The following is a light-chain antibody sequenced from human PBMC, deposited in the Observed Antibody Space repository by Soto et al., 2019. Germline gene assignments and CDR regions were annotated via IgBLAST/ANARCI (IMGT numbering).Light chain of an antibody. Sequence: QSVLTQPRSVSGSPGQSATISCTGTANDVGGHNYVSWYQQHPGEAPKLLIYDVTERPSGIPDRFSGSKSGNTASLTISGLHTEDEADYYCYSYAGTYTFVFGTGTKLTVL. CDR2: DVT. J-gene: IGLJ1*01. CDR1: ANDVGGHNY. V-gene: IGLV2-11*01. CDR3: YSYAGTYTFV.